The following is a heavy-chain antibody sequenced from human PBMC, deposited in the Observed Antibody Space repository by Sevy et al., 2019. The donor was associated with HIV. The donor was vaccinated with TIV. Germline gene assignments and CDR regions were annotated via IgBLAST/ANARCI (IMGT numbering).Heavy chain of an antibody. D-gene: IGHD6-13*01. Sequence: GGSLRLSCAASGFTFDDYAMHWVRQAPGKGLEWVSGISWNSGSIGYADSVKGRFTISRDNAKNSLYLQMNSLRAEDTALYYCAKVGLDSSSWYYYYGMDVWGQGTTVTVSS. CDR3: AKVGLDSSSWYYYYGMDV. V-gene: IGHV3-9*01. CDR1: GFTFDDYA. J-gene: IGHJ6*02. CDR2: ISWNSGSI.